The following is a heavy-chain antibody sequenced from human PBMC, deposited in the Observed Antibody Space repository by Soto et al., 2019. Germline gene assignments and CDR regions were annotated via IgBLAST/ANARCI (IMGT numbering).Heavy chain of an antibody. CDR2: ISGSDGKT. D-gene: IGHD3-3*01. Sequence: XECLRLSFAASGFIFISYAMSWVRQAPGKGLEWVSTISGSDGKTFYADSVKGRFSISRDTSKNMLYLQMNNLRGDDTAVYYCVRWSYLDYWGQGTWVTVSS. CDR3: VRWSYLDY. J-gene: IGHJ4*02. CDR1: GFIFISYA. V-gene: IGHV3-23*01.